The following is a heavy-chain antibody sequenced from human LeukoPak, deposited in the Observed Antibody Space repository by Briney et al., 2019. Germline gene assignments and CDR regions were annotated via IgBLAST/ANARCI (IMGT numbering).Heavy chain of an antibody. D-gene: IGHD1-14*01. CDR3: ARGVEPLAANTLAY. V-gene: IGHV3-53*01. CDR2: LYSVGNT. J-gene: IGHJ4*02. CDR1: GFTVITND. Sequence: GGSLRLSCAASGFTVITNDMTWVRQAPGKGLEWVAVLYSVGNTKYADSVQGRFTISRDNSKNTLYLEMNSLSPDDTAVYYCARGVEPLAANTLAYWGQGTLVTVSS.